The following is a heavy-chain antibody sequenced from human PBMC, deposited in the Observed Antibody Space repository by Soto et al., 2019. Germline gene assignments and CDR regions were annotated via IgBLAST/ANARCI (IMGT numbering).Heavy chain of an antibody. V-gene: IGHV4-59*08. D-gene: IGHD3-10*01. CDR2: INYDGYS. J-gene: IGHJ6*02. Sequence: QVQLQESGPGLVKPSETLSLTCTVSGGSITNYYCSWFRQPPGKGLEWIGYINYDGYSAYNLSLKRRVTLSMDASKTQFALMLGSVTATDTAVYYCARHGFGPLHGIVDVWGPGTTVIVSS. CDR1: GGSITNYY. CDR3: ARHGFGPLHGIVDV.